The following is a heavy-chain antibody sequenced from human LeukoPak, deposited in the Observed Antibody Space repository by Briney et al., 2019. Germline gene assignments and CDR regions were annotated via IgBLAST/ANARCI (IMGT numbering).Heavy chain of an antibody. CDR1: GFTVSSNY. CDR3: AKVPGYSSIFDY. V-gene: IGHV3-53*01. D-gene: IGHD6-13*01. J-gene: IGHJ4*02. CDR2: IYSGGST. Sequence: GGPLRLSCAASGFTVSSNYMSWVRQAPGKGLEWVSVIYSGGSTYYADSVKGRFTISRDNSKNTLYLQMNGLRAEDTAVYYCAKVPGYSSIFDYWGQGTLVTVSS.